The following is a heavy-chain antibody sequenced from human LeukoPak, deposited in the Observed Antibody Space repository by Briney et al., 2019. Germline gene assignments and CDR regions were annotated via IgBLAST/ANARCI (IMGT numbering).Heavy chain of an antibody. V-gene: IGHV4-30-4*01. CDR3: ARVIIQLWSPGYFDY. J-gene: IGHJ4*02. CDR2: IYYSGSA. D-gene: IGHD5-18*01. Sequence: SQTLSLTCTVSGGSISSGDYYWSWIRHPPGKGLEWIGYIYYSGSAYYNPSLKSRVTISVDTSKNQFCLKRSSVTAADTAVYYWARVIIQLWSPGYFDYWGQGTLVTVSS. CDR1: GGSISSGDYY.